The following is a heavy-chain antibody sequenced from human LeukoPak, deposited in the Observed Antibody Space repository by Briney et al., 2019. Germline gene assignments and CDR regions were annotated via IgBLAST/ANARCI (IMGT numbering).Heavy chain of an antibody. J-gene: IGHJ4*02. CDR1: VKSFSGYD. V-gene: IGHV4-34*01. CDR2: INHSGST. Sequence: SETLSLTWAVYVKSFSGYDWSWIREPPWKGLEWIGEINHSGSTNYNPSLKSRVTISVDTSKNQFSLKLSSVTAADTAVYYCARVRIAAAGTKMDYLDYWGQGTLVTVSS. CDR3: ARVRIAAAGTKMDYLDY. D-gene: IGHD6-13*01.